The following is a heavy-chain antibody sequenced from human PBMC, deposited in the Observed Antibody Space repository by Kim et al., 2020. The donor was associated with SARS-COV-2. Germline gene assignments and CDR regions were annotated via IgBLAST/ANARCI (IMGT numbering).Heavy chain of an antibody. D-gene: IGHD5-18*01. Sequence: GGSLRLSCAASGFTFDDYAMHWVRQAPGKGLEWVSGISWNSGSIGYADSVKGRFTISRDNAKNSLYLQMNSLRAEDTALYYCAKGSGYSYGHDYFDYWGQGTLVTVSS. CDR2: ISWNSGSI. CDR3: AKGSGYSYGHDYFDY. V-gene: IGHV3-9*01. CDR1: GFTFDDYA. J-gene: IGHJ4*02.